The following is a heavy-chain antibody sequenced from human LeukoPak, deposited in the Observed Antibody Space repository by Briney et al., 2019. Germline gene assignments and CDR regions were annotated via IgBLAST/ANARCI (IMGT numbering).Heavy chain of an antibody. CDR1: GGSFSGYY. J-gene: IGHJ4*02. Sequence: PSETLSLTSAVYGGSFSGYYWSWIRQPPGKGLERIGEINHSGSTNYNPSLKSQVTISVDTSKNQFSLKRSSVTAAGTAVYYCARGLCSGGSCYIYYFDYWGQGTLVTVSS. CDR2: INHSGST. CDR3: ARGLCSGGSCYIYYFDY. V-gene: IGHV4-34*01. D-gene: IGHD2-15*01.